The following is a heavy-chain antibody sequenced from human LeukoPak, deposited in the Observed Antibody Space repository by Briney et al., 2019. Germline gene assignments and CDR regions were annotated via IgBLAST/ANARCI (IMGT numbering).Heavy chain of an antibody. CDR3: ARAGTYYYKHMDV. Sequence: GESLKISCKGSGYSFTSYWIGWVRQMPGKGLEWMGIIHPGDSDTRYSPSFQGQVTISADKSISTAYLQWSSLKASDTAIYYCARAGTYYYKHMDVWGKGTTVTVFS. V-gene: IGHV5-51*01. D-gene: IGHD6-19*01. CDR2: IHPGDSDT. CDR1: GYSFTSYW. J-gene: IGHJ6*03.